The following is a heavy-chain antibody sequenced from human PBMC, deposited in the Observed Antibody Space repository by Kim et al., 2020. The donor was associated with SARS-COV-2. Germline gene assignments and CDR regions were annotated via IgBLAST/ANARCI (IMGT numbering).Heavy chain of an antibody. CDR3: ACGGDWNDVQFDY. V-gene: IGHV3-23*01. J-gene: IGHJ4*02. CDR1: GFTFSSYA. CDR2: ISGSGGST. Sequence: GGSLRLSCAASGFTFSSYAMSWVRQAPGKGLEWVSAISGSGGSTYYADSVKGRFTISRDNSKNTLYLQINSLRAEDTAVYYCACGGDWNDVQFDYWGQGTLVTVSS. D-gene: IGHD1-1*01.